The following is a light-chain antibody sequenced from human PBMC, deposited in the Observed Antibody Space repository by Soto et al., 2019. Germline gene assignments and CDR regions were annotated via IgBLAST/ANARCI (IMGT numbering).Light chain of an antibody. V-gene: IGLV1-47*01. J-gene: IGLJ2*01. CDR2: RNN. CDR3: AAWDDSLVV. CDR1: SSNIGSAY. Sequence: QSVLTQPPSASGTPGQTVTISCSGSSSNIGSAYIYWYQHLPGTAPKLLIYRNNQRPSGVPDRFSASKSGTSASLAISGLRSEDDADYYCAAWDDSLVVFRGGTKLTVL.